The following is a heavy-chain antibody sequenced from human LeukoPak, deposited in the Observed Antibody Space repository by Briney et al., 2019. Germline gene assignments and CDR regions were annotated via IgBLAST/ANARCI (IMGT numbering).Heavy chain of an antibody. CDR2: IYYSGST. CDR1: GGSISSSSYY. CDR3: ARAGEPPYYYYYMDV. D-gene: IGHD7-27*01. J-gene: IGHJ6*03. Sequence: PSEALSLTCTVPGGSISSSSYYWGWIRQPPGKGLEWIGSIYYSGSTYYNPSLKSRVTMSVDTSKNQFSLKLSSVTAADTAVYYCARAGEPPYYYYYMDVWGKGTTVTVSS. V-gene: IGHV4-39*01.